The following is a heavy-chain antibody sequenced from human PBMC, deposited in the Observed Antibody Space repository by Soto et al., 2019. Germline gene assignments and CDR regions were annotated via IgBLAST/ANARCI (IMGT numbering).Heavy chain of an antibody. Sequence: SETLSLTCAVYGGSFSGYYWSWIRQPPGKGLEWIGEINHSGSTNYNPSLKSRVTISVDTSKNQFSLKLSSVTAADTAVYYCARYPVAGSIDYWGQGTLVTVSS. CDR2: INHSGST. J-gene: IGHJ4*02. CDR1: GGSFSGYY. V-gene: IGHV4-34*01. CDR3: ARYPVAGSIDY. D-gene: IGHD6-19*01.